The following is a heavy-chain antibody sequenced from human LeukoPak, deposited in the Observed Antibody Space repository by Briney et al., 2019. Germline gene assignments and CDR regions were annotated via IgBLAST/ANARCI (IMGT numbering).Heavy chain of an antibody. D-gene: IGHD3-10*02. V-gene: IGHV4-38-2*02. J-gene: IGHJ4*02. CDR1: GFSVSDIYC. Sequence: SETLSLTCTVSGFSVSDIYCWGWIRQPPGMGLEWIGTFCRNGGTYYNPSLKRRVLISEDTSKNQFSLKLSSVTAADTAVYYCARHDRGVIFDYWGQGTLVTVSS. CDR2: FCRNGGT. CDR3: ARHDRGVIFDY.